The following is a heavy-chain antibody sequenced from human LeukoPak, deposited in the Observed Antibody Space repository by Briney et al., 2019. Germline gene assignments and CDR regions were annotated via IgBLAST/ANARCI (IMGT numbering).Heavy chain of an antibody. V-gene: IGHV3-30*18. D-gene: IGHD3-9*01. CDR2: ISHDGSSQ. CDR3: AKDQGYRGTAYLMD. J-gene: IGHJ4*02. Sequence: GGTLRLSCAASGFTFTSYWMHWVRQVPGKGLEWAAAISHDGSSQYYADSVKGRFTISRDNSKNTLYLQMNSLRPEDTAVYFCAKDQGYRGTAYLMDWGQGSLVAVSS. CDR1: GFTFTSYW.